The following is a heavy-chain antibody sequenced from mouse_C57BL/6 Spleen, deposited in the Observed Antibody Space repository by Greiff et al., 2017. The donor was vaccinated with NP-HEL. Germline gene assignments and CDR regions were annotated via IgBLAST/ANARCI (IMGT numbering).Heavy chain of an antibody. CDR1: GYAFSSYW. CDR2: IYPGDGDT. V-gene: IGHV1-80*01. Sequence: QVHVKQSGAELVKPGASVKISCKASGYAFSSYWMNWVKQRPGKGLEWIGQIYPGDGDTNYNGKFKGKATLTADKSSSTAYMQLSSLTSEDSAVYFCARSAYYYGSSPAWFAYWGQGTLVTVSA. CDR3: ARSAYYYGSSPAWFAY. J-gene: IGHJ3*01. D-gene: IGHD1-1*01.